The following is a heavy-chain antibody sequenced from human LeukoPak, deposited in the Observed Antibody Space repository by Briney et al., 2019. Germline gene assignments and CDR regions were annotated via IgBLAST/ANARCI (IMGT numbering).Heavy chain of an antibody. Sequence: SETLSLTCTVSGGSVSSYYWSWIRQPAGKGLEWIGRIYTSGSTNYNPSLKSRVTMSVDTSKNQFSLKLTSVTAADTAVYYCARDLRYSSSWYLSYWGQGTLVTVSS. CDR3: ARDLRYSSSWYLSY. J-gene: IGHJ4*02. D-gene: IGHD6-13*01. CDR1: GGSVSSYY. V-gene: IGHV4-4*07. CDR2: IYTSGST.